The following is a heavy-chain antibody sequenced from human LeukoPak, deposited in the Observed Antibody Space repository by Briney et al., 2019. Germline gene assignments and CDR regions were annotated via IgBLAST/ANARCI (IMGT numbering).Heavy chain of an antibody. CDR2: ISYDGSNK. J-gene: IGHJ4*02. Sequence: PGGSLRLFCAASGFTFSNYGMHWGRQAPGKGLEWVAIISYDGSNKYYADSVKDRFTISRDNSKNTLYLQMNSLRAEDTAVYYCAKDPCSGTSCSIDSWGQGTLVTVSS. D-gene: IGHD2-2*01. V-gene: IGHV3-30*18. CDR3: AKDPCSGTSCSIDS. CDR1: GFTFSNYG.